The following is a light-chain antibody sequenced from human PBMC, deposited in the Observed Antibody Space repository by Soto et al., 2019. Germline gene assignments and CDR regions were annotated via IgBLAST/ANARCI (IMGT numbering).Light chain of an antibody. CDR1: QSVNSNY. J-gene: IGKJ1*01. Sequence: EIVLTQSPGTLSLSPGERATLSCRASQSVNSNYLAWYQRKPGQAPRLLIYGASNRATDIPYRFSASGSWTDFTLTITSLEAADFAVYYCQQYDSTPPTFGHAPNVEVK. CDR3: QQYDSTPPT. CDR2: GAS. V-gene: IGKV3-20*01.